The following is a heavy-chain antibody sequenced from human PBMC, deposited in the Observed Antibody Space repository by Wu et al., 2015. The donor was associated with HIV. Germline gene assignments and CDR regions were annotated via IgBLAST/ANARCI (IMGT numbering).Heavy chain of an antibody. CDR1: GYSFTNYD. D-gene: IGHD3-10*01. J-gene: IGHJ6*03. CDR3: ARGRGSNYYMDV. CDR2: MDPNSGKT. Sequence: QVQLVQSGAEVKKPGASVKVSCKASGYSFTNYDINWVRQATGQGLEWMGWMDPNSGKTGYAQKFQDRVTMSRDSSINTAYMELSSLRSEDTAVYFCARGRGSNYYMDVWGKGTTVTVSS. V-gene: IGHV1-8*01.